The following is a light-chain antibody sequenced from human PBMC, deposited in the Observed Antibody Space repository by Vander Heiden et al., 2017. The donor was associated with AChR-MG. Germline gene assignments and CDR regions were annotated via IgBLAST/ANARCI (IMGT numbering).Light chain of an antibody. Sequence: EIVLTQSPGTLSLSPGETATLSCRGSQGVSSSYLAWYKQKPGQAPRLLIYGASSRATGIPDRFSGSGSGTDFTLTISRLEPEDFAVYYCQQYGSAPWTFGQGTKVEIK. V-gene: IGKV3-20*01. CDR2: GAS. CDR3: QQYGSAPWT. J-gene: IGKJ1*01. CDR1: QGVSSSY.